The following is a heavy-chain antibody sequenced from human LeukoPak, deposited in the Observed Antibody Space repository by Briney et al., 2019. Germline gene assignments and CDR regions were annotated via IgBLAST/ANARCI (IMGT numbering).Heavy chain of an antibody. J-gene: IGHJ3*02. Sequence: ASVKVSCKASVGTFSSYAISWVRQAPGQGLEWMGRIIPIFGTANYAQKFQGRVTITTDESTSTAYMELSSLRSEDTAVYYCARAEYSSGWYDDAFDIWGQGTMVTVPS. CDR3: ARAEYSSGWYDDAFDI. D-gene: IGHD6-19*01. CDR2: IIPIFGTA. V-gene: IGHV1-69*05. CDR1: VGTFSSYA.